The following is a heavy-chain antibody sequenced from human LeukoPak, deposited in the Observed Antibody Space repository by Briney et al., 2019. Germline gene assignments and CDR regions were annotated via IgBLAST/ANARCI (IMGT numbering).Heavy chain of an antibody. J-gene: IGHJ2*01. V-gene: IGHV3-7*01. D-gene: IGHD6-19*01. CDR3: AKEKAVAGWYFDL. CDR1: GFPFDIYW. CDR2: IKSDGSEE. Sequence: GGSLRLSCVASGFPFDIYWMSWVRQGPGKGLEWVANIKSDGSEEYYADSVKGRLTVSRDNAKNSLFLQMNRLRVEDTAVYYCAKEKAVAGWYFDLWGRGTLVTVSS.